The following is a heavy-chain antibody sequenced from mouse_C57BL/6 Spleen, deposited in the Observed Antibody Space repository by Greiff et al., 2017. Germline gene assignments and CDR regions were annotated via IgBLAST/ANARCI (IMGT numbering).Heavy chain of an antibody. V-gene: IGHV1-7*01. CDR2: INPSSGYT. D-gene: IGHD1-1*01. J-gene: IGHJ3*01. CDR3: AREGNYYGSSFAY. CDR1: GYTFTSYW. Sequence: VQLQQSGAELAKPGASVKLSCKASGYTFTSYWMHWVKQRPGQGLEWIGYINPSSGYTKYNQKFKDKDTLTADKSSSTAYMQLSSLTYEDSAVYYCAREGNYYGSSFAYWGQGTLVTVSA.